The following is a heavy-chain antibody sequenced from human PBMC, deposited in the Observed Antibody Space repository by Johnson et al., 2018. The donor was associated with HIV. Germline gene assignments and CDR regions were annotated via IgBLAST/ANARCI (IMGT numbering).Heavy chain of an antibody. CDR3: ARGGSSRNPAFDI. CDR2: ISFAGVKK. V-gene: IGHV3-33*08. J-gene: IGHJ3*02. CDR1: GFTFSNYG. Sequence: LVESGGGVVQPGRSLRLSCAASGFTFSNYGMAWVRQAPGKGLEWVTVISFAGVKKYYADSVKGRFTISRDNSKGTLSLQMNSLRAEDKEVYCCARGGSSRNPAFDIWGQGTMVTVSS. D-gene: IGHD1-26*01.